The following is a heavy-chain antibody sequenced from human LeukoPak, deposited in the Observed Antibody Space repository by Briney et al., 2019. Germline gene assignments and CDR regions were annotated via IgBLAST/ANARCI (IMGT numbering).Heavy chain of an antibody. Sequence: SETLSLTCTVSGGSISSYYWSWIRQPPGKGLEWIGYIYYSGSTNYNPSLKSQVTISVDTSKNQFSLKLSSVTAADTAVYYCARARSRGYCSSTSCYYFDYWGQGTLVTVSS. CDR1: GGSISSYY. CDR3: ARARSRGYCSSTSCYYFDY. D-gene: IGHD2-2*01. V-gene: IGHV4-59*01. CDR2: IYYSGST. J-gene: IGHJ4*02.